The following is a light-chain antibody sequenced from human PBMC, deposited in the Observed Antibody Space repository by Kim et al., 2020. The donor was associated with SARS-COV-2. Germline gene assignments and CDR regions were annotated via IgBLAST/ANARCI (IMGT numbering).Light chain of an antibody. V-gene: IGKV3-20*01. CDR3: QQYSSSPAT. Sequence: EIVLTQSPGTLSLSPGERATLSCRASQSVSNNYLAWYQQKPGQAPRLLIYGASSRATGIPDRFSGSGSGTDFTLTITRLEPEDFAVYYCQQYSSSPATFGQGTKLDIK. CDR1: QSVSNNY. CDR2: GAS. J-gene: IGKJ1*01.